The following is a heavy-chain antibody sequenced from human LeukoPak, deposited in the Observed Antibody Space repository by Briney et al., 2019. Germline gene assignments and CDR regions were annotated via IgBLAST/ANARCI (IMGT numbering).Heavy chain of an antibody. J-gene: IGHJ4*02. CDR1: GFTFSRSW. CDR2: IKEDGSEK. V-gene: IGHV3-7*01. Sequence: GGSLRLSCAASGFTFSRSWVTWVRQTPGKGLQWVANIKEDGSEKYYVDSVKGRFTISRDNAKNSLYLQMNSLRAEDTAVYYCATDAGADWGQGTLVTVSS. CDR3: ATDAGAD.